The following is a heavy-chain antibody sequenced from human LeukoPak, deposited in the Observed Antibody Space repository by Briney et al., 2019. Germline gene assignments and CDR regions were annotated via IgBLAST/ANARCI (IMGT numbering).Heavy chain of an antibody. D-gene: IGHD3-10*01. CDR3: TSTFRDVRNYNYYMDV. CDR1: GFTVTNNY. Sequence: GGSLRLSCAASGFTVTNNYMSWVRQAPGKGLEWVSIIYSGDSTYYADSVKGRFIISRGNSKNTLYLQMNSLRVEDTAVYFCTSTFRDVRNYNYYMDVWGKGTTVTISS. V-gene: IGHV3-53*01. J-gene: IGHJ6*03. CDR2: IYSGDST.